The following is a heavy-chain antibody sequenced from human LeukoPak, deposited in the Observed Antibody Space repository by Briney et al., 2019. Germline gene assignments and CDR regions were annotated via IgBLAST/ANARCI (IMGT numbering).Heavy chain of an antibody. CDR2: IYYSGST. Sequence: SETLSLTCTVSGGSISTSSYSWGWIRQPPGKGLEWIGSIYYSGSTYYNPSLKSRVTISVDTSKNQFSLKLSSVTAADTAVYYCARGLRQLVSSWHYWGQGTLVTVSS. V-gene: IGHV4-39*07. D-gene: IGHD6-6*01. J-gene: IGHJ4*02. CDR1: GGSISTSSYS. CDR3: ARGLRQLVSSWHY.